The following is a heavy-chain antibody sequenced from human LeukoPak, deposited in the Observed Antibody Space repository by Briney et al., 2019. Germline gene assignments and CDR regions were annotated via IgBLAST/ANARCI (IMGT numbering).Heavy chain of an antibody. CDR3: ASLPRDPLPLDY. J-gene: IGHJ4*02. CDR2: IIPIFGTA. D-gene: IGHD3-10*01. V-gene: IGHV1-69*13. Sequence: SVKVSCKASGGTFSSYAISWVRQAPGQGLEWMGGIIPIFGTANYAQKFQGRVTITADESTSTAYMELSSLRSEDTAVYYYASLPRDPLPLDYWGQGTLVTVSS. CDR1: GGTFSSYA.